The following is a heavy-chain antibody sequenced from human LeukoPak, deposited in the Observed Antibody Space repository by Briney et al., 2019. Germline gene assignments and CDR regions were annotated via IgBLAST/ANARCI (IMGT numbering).Heavy chain of an antibody. CDR3: ARAGGIVVVPTALGAAFDI. CDR1: GGSISSYY. Sequence: SETLSLTCTVSGGSISSYYWSWIRQPPGKGLEWIGYIYYSGSTNYNPSLKSRVTISVDRSKNQFSLKLSSVTAADTAVYYCARAGGIVVVPTALGAAFDIWGQGTMVTVSS. V-gene: IGHV4-59*12. CDR2: IYYSGST. D-gene: IGHD2-2*01. J-gene: IGHJ3*02.